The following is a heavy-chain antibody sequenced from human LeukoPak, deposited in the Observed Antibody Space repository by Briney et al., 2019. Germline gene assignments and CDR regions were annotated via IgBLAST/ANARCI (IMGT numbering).Heavy chain of an antibody. D-gene: IGHD2-15*01. Sequence: PSQTLSLTCTVSGDPISSVGYYWSWIRQHPGKGLEWIGYIYYSGNTYYNPSLKSRVTISVDTSKHQFSLKLSSVTAADTAVYYCARERYCGGGKCYHYMDVWGKGTTVTVSS. V-gene: IGHV4-31*03. CDR3: ARERYCGGGKCYHYMDV. CDR2: IYYSGNT. J-gene: IGHJ6*03. CDR1: GDPISSVGYY.